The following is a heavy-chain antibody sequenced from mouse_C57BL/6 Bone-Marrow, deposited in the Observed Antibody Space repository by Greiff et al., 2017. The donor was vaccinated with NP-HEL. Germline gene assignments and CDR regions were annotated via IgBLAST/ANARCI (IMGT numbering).Heavy chain of an antibody. Sequence: EVQVVESGGGLVKPGGSLKLSCAASGFTFSDYGMHWVRQAPEKGLEWVAYISSGSSTIYYADTVKGRFTISRDNAKNTLFLQMTSLRSEDTAMYYCARPFYYYGSSYEGFAYWGQGTLVTVSA. CDR1: GFTFSDYG. D-gene: IGHD1-1*01. CDR2: ISSGSSTI. CDR3: ARPFYYYGSSYEGFAY. J-gene: IGHJ3*01. V-gene: IGHV5-17*01.